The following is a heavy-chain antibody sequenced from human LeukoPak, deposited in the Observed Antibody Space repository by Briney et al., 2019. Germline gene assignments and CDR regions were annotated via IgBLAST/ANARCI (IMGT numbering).Heavy chain of an antibody. V-gene: IGHV3-9*03. CDR1: GFTFDDYA. CDR2: ISWNSGSI. D-gene: IGHD6-13*01. Sequence: PGRSLRLSCAASGFTFDDYAMHWVRQAPGKGLEWVSGISWNSGSIGYADSVKGRFTISRDNAKNSLYLQMKRLRAEDMALYYCAKGGSSSWYEGSWFDPWGQGTLVTVSS. J-gene: IGHJ5*02. CDR3: AKGGSSSWYEGSWFDP.